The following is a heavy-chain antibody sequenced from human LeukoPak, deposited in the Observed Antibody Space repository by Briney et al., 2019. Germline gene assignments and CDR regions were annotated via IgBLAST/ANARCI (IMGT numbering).Heavy chain of an antibody. Sequence: GRSLRLSCAASGFTVSSNYMSWVRQAPGKGLEWVSVIYSGGSTYYADSVKGRFTISRDNSKNTLYLQMNSLRAEDTAVYYCASEVGANYYGMGVWGQGTTVTVSS. D-gene: IGHD1-26*01. CDR3: ASEVGANYYGMGV. J-gene: IGHJ6*02. CDR1: GFTVSSNY. V-gene: IGHV3-66*01. CDR2: IYSGGST.